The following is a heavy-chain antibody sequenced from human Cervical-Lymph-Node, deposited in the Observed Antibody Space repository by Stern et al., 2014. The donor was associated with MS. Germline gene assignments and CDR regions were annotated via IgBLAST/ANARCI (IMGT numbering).Heavy chain of an antibody. J-gene: IGHJ3*02. CDR3: ARGLLGSENAFDI. CDR2: ISAYNGNT. CDR1: GYTFTSYG. D-gene: IGHD2-15*01. V-gene: IGHV1-18*01. Sequence: QVQLVQSGAEVKKPGASVKVSCKASGYTFTSYGISCVRQAPGQGLEWMGLISAYNGNTNYAQNLQGRVTMTTDKSTSTAYMELRSLGSDDTAVYCCARGLLGSENAFDIWGQGTMVTVSS.